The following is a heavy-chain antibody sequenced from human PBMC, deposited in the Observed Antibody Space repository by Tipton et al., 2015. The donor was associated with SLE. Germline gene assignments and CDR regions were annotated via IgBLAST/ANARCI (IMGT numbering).Heavy chain of an antibody. J-gene: IGHJ2*01. CDR1: GGSISSSSYY. CDR3: ARRLVAAANDWYFGL. CDR2: IYYSGNT. V-gene: IGHV4-39*07. Sequence: LRLSCTVSGGSISSSSYYWGWIRQPPGKGLEWIGSIYYSGNTYYNPSLKSRVTISVDTSKNQFSLKLSSVTAADTAVYYCARRLVAAANDWYFGLWGRVTLVSVSS. D-gene: IGHD2-2*01.